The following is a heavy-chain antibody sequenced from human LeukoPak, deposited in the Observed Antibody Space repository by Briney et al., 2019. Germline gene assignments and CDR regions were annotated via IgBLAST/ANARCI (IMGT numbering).Heavy chain of an antibody. J-gene: IGHJ3*02. V-gene: IGHV4-34*01. D-gene: IGHD3-10*01. CDR3: ARDGFSYGPPDAFDI. Sequence: SETLSLTCAVYGGSFSGYYWSWIRQPPGKGLEWIGEINHSGSTNYNPSLKSRVTISVDTSKNQFSLKLSSVTAADTAVYCCARDGFSYGPPDAFDIWGQGTMVTVSS. CDR1: GGSFSGYY. CDR2: INHSGST.